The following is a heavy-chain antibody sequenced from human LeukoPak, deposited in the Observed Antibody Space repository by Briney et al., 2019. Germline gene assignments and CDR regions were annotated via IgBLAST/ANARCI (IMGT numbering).Heavy chain of an antibody. D-gene: IGHD3-3*01. Sequence: GGSLRLSCAASGFTFDDYAMHWVRQAPGKGLEWVSGISWNSGSIGYADSVKGRFTISRDNAKNSLYLQMNSLRAEDMALYYCAKGRYDFWSGYLDYWGQGTLVTVSS. CDR1: GFTFDDYA. V-gene: IGHV3-9*03. CDR3: AKGRYDFWSGYLDY. CDR2: ISWNSGSI. J-gene: IGHJ4*02.